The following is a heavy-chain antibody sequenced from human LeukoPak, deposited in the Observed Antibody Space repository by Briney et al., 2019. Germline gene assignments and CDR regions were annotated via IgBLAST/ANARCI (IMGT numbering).Heavy chain of an antibody. D-gene: IGHD3-10*01. CDR2: ISSSGSTI. V-gene: IGHV3-48*03. J-gene: IGHJ6*02. Sequence: GGSLRLSCAASGFTFSSYEMNWVRQAPGKGLEWVSYISSSGSTIYYADPVKGRFTISRDNAKNSLYLQMNSLRAEDTAVYYCARKGGSGSYYKVYYYYGMDVWGQGTTVTVSS. CDR3: ARKGGSGSYYKVYYYYGMDV. CDR1: GFTFSSYE.